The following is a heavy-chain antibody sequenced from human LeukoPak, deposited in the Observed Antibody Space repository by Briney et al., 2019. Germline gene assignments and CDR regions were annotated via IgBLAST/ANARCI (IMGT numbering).Heavy chain of an antibody. CDR1: GFXFXSYA. V-gene: IGHV3-30-3*01. CDR2: ISYDGSNK. Sequence: LXXXXXXSGFXFXSYAMHWVRQAPGKGLEWVAVISYDGSNKYYADSVKGRFTISRDNSKNTLYLQMNSLRAEDTAVYYCASDTYGAARPLYFDYWGQGTLVTVSS. CDR3: ASDTYGAARPLYFDY. D-gene: IGHD6-6*01. J-gene: IGHJ4*02.